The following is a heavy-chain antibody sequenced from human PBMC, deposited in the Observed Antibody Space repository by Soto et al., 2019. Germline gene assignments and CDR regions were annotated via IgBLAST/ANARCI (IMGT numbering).Heavy chain of an antibody. CDR1: GFTFSSYS. CDR2: ISSSSSYI. J-gene: IGHJ4*02. CDR3: ARDLYCSGGSCYSV. D-gene: IGHD2-15*01. Sequence: VGSLRLSCAASGFTFSSYSMNWVRQAPGKGLEWVSSISSSSSYIYYADSVKGRFTISRDNAKNSLYLQMNSLRAEDTAMYYCARDLYCSGGSCYSVWGQGTLVTVSS. V-gene: IGHV3-21*01.